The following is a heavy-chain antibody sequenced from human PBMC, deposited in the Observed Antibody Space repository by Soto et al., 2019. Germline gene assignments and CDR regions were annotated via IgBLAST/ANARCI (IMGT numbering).Heavy chain of an antibody. CDR2: VSGSGGVT. Sequence: PGGSLRLSCEASGFTFITFAMAWVRQAPGKGLECLSSVSGSGGVTYYADSVKGRFTISRDNYRDTLYLQMNSLRAEDTAIYYCARVFGELFWHPDYWGQGTLVTVSS. CDR1: GFTFITFA. J-gene: IGHJ4*02. D-gene: IGHD3-10*02. V-gene: IGHV3-23*01. CDR3: ARVFGELFWHPDY.